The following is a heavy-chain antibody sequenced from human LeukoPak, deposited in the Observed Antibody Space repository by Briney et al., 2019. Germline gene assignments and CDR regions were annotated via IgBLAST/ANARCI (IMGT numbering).Heavy chain of an antibody. V-gene: IGHV3-48*03. Sequence: GGSLRLSCAASGFTFSNYEMNWVRQAPGKGLEWVSYISGSAGTLYYADSVKGRFTTSRDNTKKSLYLQMNSLRAEDTAVYYCAREGNWNNFDYWGQGTLVTVSS. J-gene: IGHJ4*02. D-gene: IGHD1-1*01. CDR3: AREGNWNNFDY. CDR2: ISGSAGTL. CDR1: GFTFSNYE.